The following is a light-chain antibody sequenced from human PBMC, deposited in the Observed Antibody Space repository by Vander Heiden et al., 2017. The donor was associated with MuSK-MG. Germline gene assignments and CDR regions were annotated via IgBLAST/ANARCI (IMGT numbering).Light chain of an antibody. CDR2: RNN. Sequence: QSVLTQPPSASGTPVQRVTISCSGSSSNIGINTVNWYQQPQGTAPNFLSDRNNQRPSGVPDRFASYKAGTSAYPTIRGLQSEDEVYYYGAKWADSLNVVVFGGGTKLTVL. CDR3: AKWADSLNVVV. V-gene: IGLV1-44*01. CDR1: SSNIGINT. J-gene: IGLJ2*01.